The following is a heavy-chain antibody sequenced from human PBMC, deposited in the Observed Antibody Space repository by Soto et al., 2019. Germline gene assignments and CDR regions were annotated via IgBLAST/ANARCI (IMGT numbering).Heavy chain of an antibody. CDR3: ARDVRGAARLWFDP. Sequence: RASVKVSCKDSGGTFSSYAISWVRQAPGQGLEWMGGIIPIFGTANYAQKFQGRVTITADKSTSTAYMELSSLRSEDTAVYYCARDVRGAARLWFDPWGQGTLVTVYS. D-gene: IGHD6-6*01. CDR1: GGTFSSYA. V-gene: IGHV1-69*06. J-gene: IGHJ5*02. CDR2: IIPIFGTA.